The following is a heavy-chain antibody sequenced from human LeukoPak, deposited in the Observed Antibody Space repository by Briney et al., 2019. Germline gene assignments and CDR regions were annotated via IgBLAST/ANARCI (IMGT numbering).Heavy chain of an antibody. J-gene: IGHJ2*01. CDR3: ARDGLAAATLHWCFDL. Sequence: GGSLRLSCAASGFTFSSYSMNWVRQVPGKGLEWVSSISSSSSYIYYADSVKGRFTISRDNAKNSLYLQMNSLRAEDTAVYYCARDGLAAATLHWCFDLWGRGTLVTVSS. CDR2: ISSSSSYI. D-gene: IGHD2-15*01. V-gene: IGHV3-21*01. CDR1: GFTFSSYS.